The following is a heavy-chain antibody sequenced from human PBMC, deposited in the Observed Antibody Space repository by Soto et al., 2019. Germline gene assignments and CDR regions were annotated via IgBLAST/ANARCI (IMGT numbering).Heavy chain of an antibody. CDR3: ARVGQNYYGMDV. J-gene: IGHJ6*02. V-gene: IGHV1-3*04. CDR1: GYTFTTYV. D-gene: IGHD3-3*01. Sequence: ASVKVSCKASGYTFTTYVMHWVRQAPGQRLEWIGWLNTGNDNTEYSQKLQGRVSITRATSASTVYIELSSLSSEDTAVYYCARVGQNYYGMDVWGQGTTVT. CDR2: LNTGNDNT.